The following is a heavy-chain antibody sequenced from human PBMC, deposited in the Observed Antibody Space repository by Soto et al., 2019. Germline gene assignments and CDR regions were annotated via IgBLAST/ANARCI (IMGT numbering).Heavy chain of an antibody. CDR3: ARTTAVPNTLRSRYFFDY. CDR2: VYYSGTT. CDR1: GGSVGYKLYY. J-gene: IGHJ4*02. D-gene: IGHD4-17*01. V-gene: IGHV4-61*01. Sequence: PSETLSLTCSASGGSVGYKLYYWGWIRQTPGKRLEWIGGVYYSGTTNYNPSLKSRVTISVDLSKNQFSLRLSSVTTADTALYYCARTTAVPNTLRSRYFFDYWGQGTLVTVSS.